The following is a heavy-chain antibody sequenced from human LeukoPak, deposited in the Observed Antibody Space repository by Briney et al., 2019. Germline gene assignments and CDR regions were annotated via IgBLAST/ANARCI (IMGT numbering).Heavy chain of an antibody. J-gene: IGHJ4*02. V-gene: IGHV3-66*02. Sequence: GGSLRLSCAASGFTVSNNYMSWVRQAPGNGLEWVSVIYSGGSTYYADSVKGRFTISRDNSKNTLYLQMNILRIEDTAVYYCTKDRSYGRSYFDYWGQGTLVTVAS. CDR3: TKDRSYGRSYFDY. D-gene: IGHD5-18*01. CDR2: IYSGGST. CDR1: GFTVSNNY.